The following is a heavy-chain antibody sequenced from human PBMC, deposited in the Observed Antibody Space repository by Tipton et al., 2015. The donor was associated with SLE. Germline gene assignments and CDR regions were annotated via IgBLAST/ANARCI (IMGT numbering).Heavy chain of an antibody. D-gene: IGHD5-24*01. J-gene: IGHJ4*02. CDR3: ARDSTYKLDY. CDR1: GFTFSNHW. V-gene: IGHV3-7*03. Sequence: SLRLSCAASGFTFSNHWMAWVRQAPGKGLEWVANIKQDGSERYYVDSVRGRLTISRDNAENSMYLQMNSLGVEDTAVYYCARDSTYKLDYWGQGTLVSVSS. CDR2: IKQDGSER.